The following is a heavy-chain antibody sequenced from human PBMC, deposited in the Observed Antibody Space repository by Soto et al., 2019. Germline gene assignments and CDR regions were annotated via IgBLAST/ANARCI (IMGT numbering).Heavy chain of an antibody. CDR1: GFTFSSYG. D-gene: IGHD1-20*01. CDR3: ANLAADNWNGVMGMDV. J-gene: IGHJ6*02. Sequence: QVQLVESGGGVVQPGRSLGLSCAASGFTFSSYGMHWVRQAPGKGLEWVAVISYDGSNKYYADSVKGRFTISRDNSKNTLYLQMNSLRAEDTAVYYCANLAADNWNGVMGMDVWGQGTTVTVSS. V-gene: IGHV3-30*18. CDR2: ISYDGSNK.